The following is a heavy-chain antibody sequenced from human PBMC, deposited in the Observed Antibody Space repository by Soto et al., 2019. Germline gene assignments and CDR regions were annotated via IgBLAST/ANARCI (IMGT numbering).Heavy chain of an antibody. CDR2: IYYSGST. V-gene: IGHV4-59*12. Sequence: PSVTQCVTCTVAGGNISSYYWSWIRQPPGKGLEWIGYIYYSGSTYYNPSLKSRVTISVDRSKNQFSLKLSSVTAADTAVYYCARVPSPWGQGTLVTVSS. CDR3: ARVPSP. CDR1: GGNISSYY. J-gene: IGHJ5*02.